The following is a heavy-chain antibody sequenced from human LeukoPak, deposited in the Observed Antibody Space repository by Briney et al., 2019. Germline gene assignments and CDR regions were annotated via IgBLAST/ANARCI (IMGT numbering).Heavy chain of an antibody. CDR3: ARGWNVLRYFDWSNRGAFDI. D-gene: IGHD3-9*01. CDR1: GGSFSGYY. J-gene: IGHJ3*02. V-gene: IGHV4-34*01. CDR2: INHSGST. Sequence: SETLSLTCTVSGGSFSGYYWSWIRQPPGKGLEWIGEINHSGSTNYNPSLKSRVTISVDTSKNQFSLKLSSVTAADTAVYYCARGWNVLRYFDWSNRGAFDIWGQGTMVTVSS.